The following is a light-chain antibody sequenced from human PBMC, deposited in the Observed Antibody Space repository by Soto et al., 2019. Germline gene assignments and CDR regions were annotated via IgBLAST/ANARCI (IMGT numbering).Light chain of an antibody. CDR1: ETVATN. J-gene: IGKJ5*01. CDR2: GAS. V-gene: IGKV3-15*01. CDR3: QQSYKMPS. Sequence: VMTQSPATLSVSPRERATLSCWASETVATNLAWYQQKPGQAPRLLISGASTKAAGISDRLRGSGSGTEFTLPISSLRSEYFLTCYCQQSYKMPSFGQGTRLAIK.